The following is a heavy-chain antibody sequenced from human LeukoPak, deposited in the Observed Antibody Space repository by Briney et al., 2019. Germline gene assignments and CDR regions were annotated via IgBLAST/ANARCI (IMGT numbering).Heavy chain of an antibody. V-gene: IGHV3-21*01. CDR2: ISSDRSYI. CDR1: GFTFSIYS. CDR3: ARGGELLRPADY. J-gene: IGHJ4*02. Sequence: GGSLRLSCAASGFTFSIYSINWVRQAPGKGREGVSSISSDRSYIYYADSVKGRFTISRDNTKNSVYLQMNSLRAEDTAVYYCARGGELLRPADYWGQGTLVTVSS. D-gene: IGHD1-26*01.